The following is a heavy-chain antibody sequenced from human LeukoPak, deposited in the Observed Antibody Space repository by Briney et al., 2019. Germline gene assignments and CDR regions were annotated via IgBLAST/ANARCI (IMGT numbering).Heavy chain of an antibody. J-gene: IGHJ2*01. CDR1: GFSVSGNY. Sequence: AGSLRLPCAVSGFSVSGNYMSWVRQAPGKGLEWVSIINTDYSAYYAESVKGRLTTSRDNSKNSVSLEINSLSAEDTAVYYCARGSIILTSAGYFDLWGRGTLVTVSS. CDR3: ARGSIILTSAGYFDL. V-gene: IGHV3-53*01. CDR2: INTDYSA. D-gene: IGHD3-9*01.